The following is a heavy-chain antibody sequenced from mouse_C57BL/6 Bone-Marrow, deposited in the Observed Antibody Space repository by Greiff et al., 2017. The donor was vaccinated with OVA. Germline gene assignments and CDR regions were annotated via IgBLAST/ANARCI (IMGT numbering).Heavy chain of an antibody. J-gene: IGHJ4*01. CDR1: GYTFTSYW. CDR2: IHPSDSDT. Sequence: QVQLQQSGAELVKPGASVKVSCKASGYTFTSYWMHWVKQRPGQGLEWIGRIHPSDSDTNYNQKFKGKATLTVDKSSSTDYMQLSRLTSEDSAVYYCAMSGLWYEWGAYAMDYWGQGTSVTVSS. V-gene: IGHV1-74*01. CDR3: AMSGLWYEWGAYAMDY. D-gene: IGHD2-1*01.